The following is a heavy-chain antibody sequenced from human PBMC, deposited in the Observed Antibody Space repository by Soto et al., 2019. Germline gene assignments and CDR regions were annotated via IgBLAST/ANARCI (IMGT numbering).Heavy chain of an antibody. V-gene: IGHV4-59*01. J-gene: IGHJ4*02. Sequence: PSETLSLTCTVSGGSISSYFWSWIRQPPGKGLKWIGYIDYSGSTNYNPSLKSRVTISVDTSKNQFSLKLTSVTAADTAVFYCARAGTAMVQLDYWGQGTLVTVSS. CDR3: ARAGTAMVQLDY. D-gene: IGHD5-18*01. CDR2: IDYSGST. CDR1: GGSISSYF.